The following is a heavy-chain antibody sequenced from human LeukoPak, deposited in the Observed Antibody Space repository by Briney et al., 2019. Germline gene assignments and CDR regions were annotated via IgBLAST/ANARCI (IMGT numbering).Heavy chain of an antibody. Sequence: GGSLRLSCAASGFTFSTYSMHWVRQAPGKGLEWVSYISRSGSSTIYYADSVKGRFTTSRDNARNSLYLQMFSLRVEDTAVYYCARGLETTGWYKAFDIWGQGTMVTVSS. D-gene: IGHD6-19*01. J-gene: IGHJ3*02. CDR2: ISRSGSSTI. V-gene: IGHV3-48*01. CDR3: ARGLETTGWYKAFDI. CDR1: GFTFSTYS.